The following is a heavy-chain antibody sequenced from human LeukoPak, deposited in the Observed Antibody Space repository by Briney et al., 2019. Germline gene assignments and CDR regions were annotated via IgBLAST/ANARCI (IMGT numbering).Heavy chain of an antibody. D-gene: IGHD4-17*01. CDR3: ARVTTVTTFDY. Sequence: PSETLSLTCTVSGSSISSYSWSWIRQPPGKGLEWIGYIYHSGSTYYNPSLKSRVTISVDRSKNQFSLKLSSVTAADTAVYYCARVTTVTTFDYWGQGTLVTVSS. V-gene: IGHV4-30-2*01. J-gene: IGHJ4*02. CDR2: IYHSGST. CDR1: GSSISSYS.